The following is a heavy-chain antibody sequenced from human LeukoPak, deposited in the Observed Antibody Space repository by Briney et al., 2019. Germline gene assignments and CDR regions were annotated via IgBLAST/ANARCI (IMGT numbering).Heavy chain of an antibody. CDR2: IKQDGSEK. V-gene: IGHV3-7*01. CDR1: GFTFSSYW. Sequence: GGSLRHSCAASGFTFSSYWMSWVRQAPGKGLEWVANIKQDGSEKYYVDSVKGRFTISRDNAKNTLYLQMNSLRAEDTAVYYCARDAVDTANAVWGQGTTVTVSS. CDR3: ARDAVDTANAV. J-gene: IGHJ6*02. D-gene: IGHD5-18*01.